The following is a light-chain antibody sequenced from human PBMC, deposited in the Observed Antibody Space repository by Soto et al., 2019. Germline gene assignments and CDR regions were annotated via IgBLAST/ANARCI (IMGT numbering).Light chain of an antibody. J-gene: IGKJ1*01. V-gene: IGKV1-5*03. CDR2: KAS. CDR3: QEYNTYSRT. Sequence: DIQMTQSPSTLSASVGDRVTIACRASQSLSGWLAWYQQKPGKAPNLLIYKASTLESGVPSRFSGSGSGTEFTLTISSLQPDDFATYYCQEYNTYSRTFGQGTKVDIK. CDR1: QSLSGW.